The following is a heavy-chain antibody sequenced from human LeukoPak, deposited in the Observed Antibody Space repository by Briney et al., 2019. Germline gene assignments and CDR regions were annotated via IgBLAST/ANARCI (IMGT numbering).Heavy chain of an antibody. CDR1: GFTFSSYS. Sequence: GGSLRLSCAASGFTFSSYSLHWVRQAPGKGLEWVAVIWYDGRNEYYADSVKGRFTISRDNFKNTLYLQMNSLRVEDTAVYYCARRYSGDSSLDYWGQGTLVTVSS. V-gene: IGHV3-30*04. CDR2: IWYDGRNE. CDR3: ARRYSGDSSLDY. J-gene: IGHJ4*02. D-gene: IGHD4-17*01.